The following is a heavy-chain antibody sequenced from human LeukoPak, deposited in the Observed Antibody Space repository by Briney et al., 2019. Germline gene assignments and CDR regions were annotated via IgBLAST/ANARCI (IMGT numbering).Heavy chain of an antibody. CDR2: ISGSGGST. J-gene: IGHJ4*02. D-gene: IGHD3-22*01. CDR3: AKSLGSHYYDSSGYYSGAH. CDR1: GFTFSSYA. V-gene: IGHV3-23*01. Sequence: GRSLRLSCAASGFTFSSYAMSWVRQAPGKGLEWVSAISGSGGSTYYADSVKGRFTISRDNSKNTLYLQMNSLRAEDTAVYYCAKSLGSHYYDSSGYYSGAHWGQGTLVTVSS.